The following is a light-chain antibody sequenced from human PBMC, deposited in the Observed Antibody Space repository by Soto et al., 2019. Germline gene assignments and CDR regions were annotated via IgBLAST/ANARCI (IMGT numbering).Light chain of an antibody. CDR3: HQYGSSPPRT. CDR1: QSVSGSS. J-gene: IGKJ1*01. V-gene: IGKV3-20*01. Sequence: EIVLTQSPGTLSLSPGERATLSCRASQSVSGSSLAWYQQRSDQAPRLLIYGASTRATGIPDRFSGSGSGTDFTLTISRLEPEDFAVYYCHQYGSSPPRTFGQGTKVEIK. CDR2: GAS.